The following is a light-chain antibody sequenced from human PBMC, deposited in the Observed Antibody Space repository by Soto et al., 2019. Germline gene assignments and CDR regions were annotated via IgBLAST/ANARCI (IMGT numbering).Light chain of an antibody. V-gene: IGLV1-44*01. CDR3: AAWDDSLSGVV. J-gene: IGLJ3*02. CDR1: SSNIGSNT. Sequence: QSVLTQSPSASGTPGQRVSISCSGSSSNIGSNTVNWYQQLPGTAPKLLIYSNKQRPSGVPDRFSGSKSGTSAPLAVSGLQSEDEAVYYCAAWDDSLSGVVFGGGTKLTVL. CDR2: SNK.